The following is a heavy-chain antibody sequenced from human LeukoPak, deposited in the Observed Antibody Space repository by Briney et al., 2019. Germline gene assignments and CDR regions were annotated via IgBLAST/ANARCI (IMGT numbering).Heavy chain of an antibody. V-gene: IGHV1-69*13. CDR2: IIPIFGTA. Sequence: GSSVKVSCKASGGTFSSYAISWVRQAPGQGLEWMGGIIPIFGTANYAQKFQGRVTITADESTSTAYMELSSLRSEDTAVYYCARGGRRDYYDSSGYCLGYWGQGTLVTVSS. J-gene: IGHJ4*02. CDR1: GGTFSSYA. D-gene: IGHD3-22*01. CDR3: ARGGRRDYYDSSGYCLGY.